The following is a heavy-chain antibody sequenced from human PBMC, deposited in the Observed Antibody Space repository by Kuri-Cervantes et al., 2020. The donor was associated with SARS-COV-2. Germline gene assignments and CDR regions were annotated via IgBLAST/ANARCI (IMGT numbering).Heavy chain of an antibody. J-gene: IGHJ4*02. V-gene: IGHV4-31*03. CDR3: ARSSTSLLQFAIDS. CDR2: IYYSGST. D-gene: IGHD6-6*01. CDR1: GGSISSGCYY. Sequence: SETLSLTCTVSGGSISSGCYYWSWIRQLPGKGLEWIGYIYYSGSTYYNPSLKSRVTISLDTSKNQFSLKLSSVTAADTALYFCARSSTSLLQFAIDSWGQGTLVTVSS.